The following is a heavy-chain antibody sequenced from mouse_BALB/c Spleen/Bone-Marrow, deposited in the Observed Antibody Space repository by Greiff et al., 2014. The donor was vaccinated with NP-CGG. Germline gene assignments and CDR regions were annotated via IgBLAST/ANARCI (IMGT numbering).Heavy chain of an antibody. CDR2: ILPGSGST. CDR3: ARSRGGFYFDY. V-gene: IGHV1-9*01. Sequence: LVESGAELMKPGASVKISCKATGYTFSSYWIEWVKQRPGHGLEWIGEILPGSGSTNYNEKFKGKATFTADTSSNTAYMQLSSLTPEDSAVYYCARSRGGFYFDYWAQGTTLTVSS. CDR1: GYTFSSYW. J-gene: IGHJ2*01. D-gene: IGHD1-1*01.